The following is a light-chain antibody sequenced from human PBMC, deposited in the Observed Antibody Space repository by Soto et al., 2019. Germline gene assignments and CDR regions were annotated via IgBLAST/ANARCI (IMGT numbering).Light chain of an antibody. CDR1: QSVSSN. CDR2: GVS. CDR3: QQHNNWPPWT. J-gene: IGKJ1*01. Sequence: EILMTQSPATLSVCPGERATLSCRASQSVSSNLAWYQHKPCQAPRLHMYGVSTRATGIPDRFSGSGSGTEFTLTYSSLQSEDVAVYYCQQHNNWPPWTFGQGNKVEIK. V-gene: IGKV3-15*01.